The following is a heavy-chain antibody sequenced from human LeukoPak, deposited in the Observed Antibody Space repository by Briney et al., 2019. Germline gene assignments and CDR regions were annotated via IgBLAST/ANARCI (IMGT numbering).Heavy chain of an antibody. CDR1: GFTFSSSA. CDR3: AKQLGYCSDGSCYFPY. V-gene: IGHV3-23*01. CDR2: ISNNGGYT. J-gene: IGHJ4*02. D-gene: IGHD2-15*01. Sequence: GGSLRLSCTASGFTFSSSAMSWVRQAPGKGLEWVSAISNNGGYTYYADSVQGRFTISRDNSKSMLCLQMNSLRAEDTAVYYCAKQLGYCSDGSCYFPYWGQGTLVTVSS.